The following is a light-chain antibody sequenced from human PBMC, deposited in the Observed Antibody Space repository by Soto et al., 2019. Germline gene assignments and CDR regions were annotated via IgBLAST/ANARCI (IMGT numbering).Light chain of an antibody. CDR1: QSVLYSSNNKNY. Sequence: DIVMTQSPDSLAVSLGGRATINCKSSQSVLYSSNNKNYLAWYQQKPGQPPKLLLYWASTRASGVPDRFSGSGSGTDFTLTITSLQAEDVALYDCQQYYGSPYTFGQGTKLEI. J-gene: IGKJ2*01. CDR3: QQYYGSPYT. V-gene: IGKV4-1*01. CDR2: WAS.